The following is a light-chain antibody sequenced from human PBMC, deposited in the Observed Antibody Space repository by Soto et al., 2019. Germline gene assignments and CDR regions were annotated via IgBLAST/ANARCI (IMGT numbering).Light chain of an antibody. CDR2: GSS. CDR3: QQYGSSLFT. J-gene: IGKJ3*01. V-gene: IGKV3-20*01. Sequence: EIVLTQSPGILSLSPGERATLSCRASQSVNSNYLAWYQQKPGQAPRLLIYGSSSRATGIPDRFSGGGSGTDFTLTISRLEPEDFAVYYCQQYGSSLFTFGPGTKVDFK. CDR1: QSVNSNY.